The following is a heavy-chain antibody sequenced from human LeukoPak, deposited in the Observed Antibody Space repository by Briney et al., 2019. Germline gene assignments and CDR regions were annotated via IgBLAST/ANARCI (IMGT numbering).Heavy chain of an antibody. D-gene: IGHD6-19*01. CDR3: VGSTVAY. V-gene: IGHV3-21*01. Sequence: SGGSLRLSCAASGFTFSSYWMHWVRQTPGKGLVWVSTISSASSYVYYADSLKGRFTISRDNAKNSLYLQMTSLRAEDTAVYYCVGSTVAYWGQGTLVTVSS. J-gene: IGHJ4*02. CDR1: GFTFSSYW. CDR2: ISSASSYV.